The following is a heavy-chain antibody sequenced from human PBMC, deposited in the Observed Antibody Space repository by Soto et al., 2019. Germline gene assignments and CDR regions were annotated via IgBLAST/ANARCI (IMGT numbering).Heavy chain of an antibody. CDR3: ARGYCSSTSCYGAWNWFDP. D-gene: IGHD2-2*01. V-gene: IGHV1-18*01. J-gene: IGHJ5*02. CDR2: ISTYNGNT. Sequence: QVQLVQSGAEVTKPGASVKVSCKASGYTFTKYGISWVRQAPGQGLEWMGWISTYNGNTNYAQKLQGRVTRTTDTSTSTAYMELRSLRSDDTAVYYCARGYCSSTSCYGAWNWFDPWGQGTLVTVSS. CDR1: GYTFTKYG.